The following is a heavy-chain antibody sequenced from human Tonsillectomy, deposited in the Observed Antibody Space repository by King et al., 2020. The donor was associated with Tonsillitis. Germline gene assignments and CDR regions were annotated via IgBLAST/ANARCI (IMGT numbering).Heavy chain of an antibody. CDR3: ARLAVDELGNCSSTNCALDY. V-gene: IGHV4-59*08. J-gene: IGHJ4*02. CDR1: GGSISSYY. CDR2: IYHSGST. D-gene: IGHD2-2*01. Sequence: QLQESGPGLVKPSETLSLTCTVSGGSISSYYWSWIRQPPGKGLEWIGYIYHSGSTNYNPSLKSRVTISVDTSKNQFSLKLSSVTAADTAVYYCARLAVDELGNCSSTNCALDYWGQGTLVTVSS.